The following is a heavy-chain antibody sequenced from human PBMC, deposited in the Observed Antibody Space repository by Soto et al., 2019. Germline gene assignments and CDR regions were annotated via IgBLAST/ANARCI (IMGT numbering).Heavy chain of an antibody. CDR3: ARGWGSSSYYKPFDI. V-gene: IGHV4-31*03. CDR1: GGSISIGGYY. CDR2: IYYNGST. J-gene: IGHJ3*02. D-gene: IGHD2-2*02. Sequence: QVQLQESGPGLVKPSQTLSLTCTVSGGSISIGGYYWSWIRQHPGKGLEWIGHIYYNGSTYYNPSLKSRITISVDTSKNHFSLNLSSVIAADSAVYYCARGWGSSSYYKPFDIWGQGTMVTVSS.